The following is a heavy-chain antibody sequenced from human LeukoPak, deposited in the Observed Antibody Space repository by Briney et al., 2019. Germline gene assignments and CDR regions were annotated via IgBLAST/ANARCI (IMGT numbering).Heavy chain of an antibody. J-gene: IGHJ4*02. CDR1: GFIFSDYW. Sequence: PGGSLRLSCAASGFIFSDYWMSWVRQTPGKGLEWVANIRQDGSEKYYVDSVKGRFTISRDNAKNTLFLQMNSLRAEDTAVYYCARESSWAPDYWGQGTLVTVSS. CDR3: ARESSWAPDY. CDR2: IRQDGSEK. D-gene: IGHD1-26*01. V-gene: IGHV3-7*01.